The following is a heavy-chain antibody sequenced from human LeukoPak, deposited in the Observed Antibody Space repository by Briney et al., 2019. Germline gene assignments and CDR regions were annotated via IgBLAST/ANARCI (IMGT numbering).Heavy chain of an antibody. Sequence: ASVKVSCKASGYTFTGYYMHWVRQAPGQELEWMGCINPNSGGTNYAQKFQGRVTMTRDTSISTAYMELSRLRSDDTAVYYCARDMGSYYYGSGSSGGFDYWGQGTLVTVSS. J-gene: IGHJ4*02. CDR1: GYTFTGYY. CDR3: ARDMGSYYYGSGSSGGFDY. D-gene: IGHD3-10*01. CDR2: INPNSGGT. V-gene: IGHV1-2*02.